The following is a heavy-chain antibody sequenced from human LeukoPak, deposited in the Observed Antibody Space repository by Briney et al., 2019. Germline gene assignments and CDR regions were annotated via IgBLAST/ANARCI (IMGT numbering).Heavy chain of an antibody. D-gene: IGHD6-13*01. CDR2: ISSSSSTI. V-gene: IGHV3-48*04. CDR1: GFTFSSYS. J-gene: IGHJ4*02. Sequence: GGSLRLSCAASGFTFSSYSMNWVRQAPGKGLEWVSYISSSSSTIYYADSVKGRFTISRDNAKNSLYLQMNSLRAEDTAVYYCARDAIAAAGTNYFDYWGQGTLVTVSS. CDR3: ARDAIAAAGTNYFDY.